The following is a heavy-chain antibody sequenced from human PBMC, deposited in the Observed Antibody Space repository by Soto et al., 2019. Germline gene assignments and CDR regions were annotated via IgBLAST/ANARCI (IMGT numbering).Heavy chain of an antibody. Sequence: SETLSLTCTVSGGSISGDYWSWFRQSPGKGLEWIAYIHYTGSTNYNPSLKSRVTISVDTSKNQFSLRVTSVTAADAAVYYCARHMIPSGQGYFDPWGQGILVTVSS. V-gene: IGHV4-59*01. CDR1: GGSISGDY. CDR2: IHYTGST. CDR3: ARHMIPSGQGYFDP. J-gene: IGHJ5*02. D-gene: IGHD3-22*01.